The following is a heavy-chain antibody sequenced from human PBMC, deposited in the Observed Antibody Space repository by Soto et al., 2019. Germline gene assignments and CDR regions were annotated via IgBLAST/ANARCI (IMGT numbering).Heavy chain of an antibody. CDR1: EFTFNTYN. Sequence: EVQLVESGGGLVQPGGSLRLSCAASEFTFNTYNMNWVRQAPGKGLEWISYISSSSSTIHYADSVKGRFTISRDNAKNSLYVQMSSLRDEDTAVYYCARGSYSDFYGRDVWGQGTTVTVSS. J-gene: IGHJ6*02. D-gene: IGHD1-26*01. V-gene: IGHV3-48*02. CDR2: ISSSSSTI. CDR3: ARGSYSDFYGRDV.